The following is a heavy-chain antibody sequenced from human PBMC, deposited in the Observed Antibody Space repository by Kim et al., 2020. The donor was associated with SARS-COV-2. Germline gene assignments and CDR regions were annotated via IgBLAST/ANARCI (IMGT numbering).Heavy chain of an antibody. Sequence: SETLSLTCTVSGGSISSYYWSWIRQPPGKGLEWIGYIYYSGSTNYNPSLKSRVTISVDTSKNQFSLKLSSVTAADTAVYYCASLVVPAHRFDPWGQGTLVTVSS. CDR3: ASLVVPAHRFDP. V-gene: IGHV4-59*13. CDR1: GGSISSYY. CDR2: IYYSGST. J-gene: IGHJ5*02. D-gene: IGHD2-2*01.